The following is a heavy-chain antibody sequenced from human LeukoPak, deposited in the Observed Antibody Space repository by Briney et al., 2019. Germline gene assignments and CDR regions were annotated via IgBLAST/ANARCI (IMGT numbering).Heavy chain of an antibody. D-gene: IGHD6-13*01. V-gene: IGHV4-59*08. Sequence: SETLSLTCTVSGGSISSYYWSWIRQPPGKGLEWIGYIYYSGSTNYNPSLKSRVTISVDTSKNQFSLKLSSVTAADTAVYYCARQGKNSSSRRGGYFQHWGQGTLVTVSS. CDR3: ARQGKNSSSRRGGYFQH. J-gene: IGHJ1*01. CDR1: GGSISSYY. CDR2: IYYSGST.